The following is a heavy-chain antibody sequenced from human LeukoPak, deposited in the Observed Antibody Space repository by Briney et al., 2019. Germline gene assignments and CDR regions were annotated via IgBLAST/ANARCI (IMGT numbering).Heavy chain of an antibody. CDR3: ARLVDPPRYFDY. CDR1: GGSFSSSSYY. J-gene: IGHJ4*02. Sequence: SETLSLTCTVSGGSFSSSSYYWVWIRQPPGKGLEWIGSIYYSGTTYYNPSLKSRVTISVDTSKNQFSLKLTSGTTGDTAVYYCARLVDPPRYFDYWGQGTLVTVSS. CDR2: IYYSGTT. D-gene: IGHD2-21*01. V-gene: IGHV4-39*01.